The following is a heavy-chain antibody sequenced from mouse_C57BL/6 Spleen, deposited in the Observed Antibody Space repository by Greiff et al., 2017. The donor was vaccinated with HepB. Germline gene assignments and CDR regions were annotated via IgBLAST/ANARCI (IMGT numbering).Heavy chain of an antibody. Sequence: EVQVVESGEGLVKPGGSLKLSCAASGFTFSSYAMSWVRQTPEKRLEWVAYISSGGDYIYYADTVKGRFTISRDNARNTLYLQMSSLKSEDTAMYYCTRSLAYYSIYDYFDYWGQGTTLTVSS. CDR3: TRSLAYYSIYDYFDY. D-gene: IGHD2-5*01. CDR2: ISSGGDYI. V-gene: IGHV5-9-1*02. J-gene: IGHJ2*01. CDR1: GFTFSSYA.